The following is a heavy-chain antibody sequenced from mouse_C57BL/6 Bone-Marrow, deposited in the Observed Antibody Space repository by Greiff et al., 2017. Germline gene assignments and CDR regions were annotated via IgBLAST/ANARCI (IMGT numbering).Heavy chain of an antibody. J-gene: IGHJ3*01. Sequence: QVQLQQPGAELVRPGASVTLSCKASGYTFTDYEMHWVKQTPVHGLEWIGAIDPETGGTAYNQKFNGKAILTADKSSSTAYMELRSLTSEDSAVYYCTRGAVITTVVAPGAYWGQGTLVTVSA. CDR2: IDPETGGT. CDR3: TRGAVITTVVAPGAY. CDR1: GYTFTDYE. V-gene: IGHV1-15*01. D-gene: IGHD1-1*01.